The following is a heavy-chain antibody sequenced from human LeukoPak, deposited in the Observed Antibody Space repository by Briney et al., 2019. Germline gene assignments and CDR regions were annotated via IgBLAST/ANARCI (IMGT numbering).Heavy chain of an antibody. J-gene: IGHJ4*02. D-gene: IGHD5-18*01. Sequence: GGSLRLSCAASGFTFSSYGMHWVRQAPGKGLEWVAVISYDGSNKYYADSVKGRFTISRDNSKNTLYLQMNSLRAEDTAVYYCAKDPLPWGYSYGHFDYWGQGTLVTVSS. CDR2: ISYDGSNK. CDR3: AKDPLPWGYSYGHFDY. V-gene: IGHV3-30*18. CDR1: GFTFSSYG.